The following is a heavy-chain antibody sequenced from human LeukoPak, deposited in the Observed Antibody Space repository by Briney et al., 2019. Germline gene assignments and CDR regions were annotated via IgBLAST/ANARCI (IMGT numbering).Heavy chain of an antibody. CDR3: ARGSSWYVDYYYYYMDV. J-gene: IGHJ6*03. V-gene: IGHV1-2*02. CDR2: INPNSGGT. D-gene: IGHD6-13*01. CDR1: GYTFTGYY. Sequence: ASVKVSCKASGYTFTGYYMHWVRQAPGQGLEWMGWINPNSGGTNYAQKFQGRVTMTRDTSISTAYMELSRLRSDDTAVYYCARGSSWYVDYYYYYMDVWGKGTKVTVSS.